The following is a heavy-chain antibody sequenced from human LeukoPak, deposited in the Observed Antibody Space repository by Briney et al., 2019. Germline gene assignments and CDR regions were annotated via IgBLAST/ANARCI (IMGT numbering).Heavy chain of an antibody. Sequence: SVKVSCKASGGTFSSYAISWVRQAPGQGLEWMGRIIPIFGTANYAQKFQGRVTITTDESTSTDYMELSSPRSEDTAVYYCARVLRIAAAGTVQYYFDFWGPGTLVTVSS. CDR1: GGTFSSYA. J-gene: IGHJ4*02. CDR3: ARVLRIAAAGTVQYYFDF. V-gene: IGHV1-69*05. D-gene: IGHD6-13*01. CDR2: IIPIFGTA.